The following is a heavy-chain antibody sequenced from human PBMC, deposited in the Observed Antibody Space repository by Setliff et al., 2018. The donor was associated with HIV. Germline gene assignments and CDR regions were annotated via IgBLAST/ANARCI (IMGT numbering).Heavy chain of an antibody. V-gene: IGHV5-51*01. Sequence: GESLKISCQASGYSFTNYWIGWVRQMPGKGLEWMGIIFPGDSDTRYSPSFQGQVIISADKSISTAYLHLSSLKASDTAIYYCVRRDNLVVTLTYYFDSWGQGTLVTAPQ. CDR3: VRRDNLVVTLTYYFDS. J-gene: IGHJ4*02. CDR2: IFPGDSDT. CDR1: GYSFTNYW. D-gene: IGHD2-21*02.